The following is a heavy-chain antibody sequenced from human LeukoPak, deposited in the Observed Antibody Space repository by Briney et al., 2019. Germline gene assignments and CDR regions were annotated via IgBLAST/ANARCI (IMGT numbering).Heavy chain of an antibody. CDR3: AELGITMIRGV. CDR1: GFTFSSYA. Sequence: PGRSLRLSCAASGFTFSSYAMHWVRQAPGKGLEWVAVISYDGSNKYYADSVKGRFTISRDNSKNTLYLQMNSLRAEDTAVYYCAELGITMIRGVWGKGTTVTVSS. J-gene: IGHJ6*04. V-gene: IGHV3-30*04. CDR2: ISYDGSNK. D-gene: IGHD3-22*01.